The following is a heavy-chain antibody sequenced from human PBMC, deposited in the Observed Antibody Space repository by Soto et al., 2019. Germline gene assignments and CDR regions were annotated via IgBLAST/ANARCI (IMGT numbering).Heavy chain of an antibody. V-gene: IGHV3-15*07. Sequence: DVELVESGGGLGKPGESLRLSCAVSGLTFRNVWMSWVRQAPGRGLEWVGRIRSKADGGSTGYAAPVNGRFIVSRDDSKDMLYLQMTSLKIEDTAVYYCTTDEGDARGFYNFDYWGQGILVTVSS. CDR3: TTDEGDARGFYNFDY. CDR2: IRSKADGGST. J-gene: IGHJ4*02. CDR1: GLTFRNVW. D-gene: IGHD3-16*01.